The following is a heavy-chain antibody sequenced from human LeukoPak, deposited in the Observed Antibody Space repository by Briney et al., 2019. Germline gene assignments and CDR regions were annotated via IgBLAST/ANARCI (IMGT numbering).Heavy chain of an antibody. Sequence: SETLSLTCTVSGGSISSSSAYWGWILQPPGKGLEWIGSIYYSKNTYYNPSLKSRVAISSDTSKNQFSLTLGSVIATDTDVYYCVSPRGFSYGYFDYWGQGTLVTVSS. CDR1: GGSISSSSAY. CDR2: IYYSKNT. V-gene: IGHV4-39*01. CDR3: VSPRGFSYGYFDY. D-gene: IGHD5-18*01. J-gene: IGHJ4*02.